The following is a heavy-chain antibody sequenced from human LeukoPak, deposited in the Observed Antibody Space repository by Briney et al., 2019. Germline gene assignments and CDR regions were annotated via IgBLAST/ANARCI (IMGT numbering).Heavy chain of an antibody. J-gene: IGHJ6*03. D-gene: IGHD3-10*01. CDR3: ARPLWFGSSEGDYYYMDV. CDR1: GGSFSGYY. Sequence: PSETLSLTCAVYGGSFSGYYWSWIRQPPGKGLEWIGGINHSGSTNYNPSLKSRVTISVDTSKNQFSLKLSSVTAADTAVYYCARPLWFGSSEGDYYYMDVWGKGTTVTVSS. CDR2: INHSGST. V-gene: IGHV4-34*01.